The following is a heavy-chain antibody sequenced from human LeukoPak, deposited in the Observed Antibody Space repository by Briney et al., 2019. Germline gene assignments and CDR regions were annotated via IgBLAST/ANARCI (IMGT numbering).Heavy chain of an antibody. D-gene: IGHD1-26*01. J-gene: IGHJ4*02. CDR2: ISGSGDST. CDR1: GFTFSSYA. CDR3: AKDRPFAYSASYYQDY. Sequence: GGSLRLSCAASGFTFSSYAISWVRQAPRKGLEWVSTISGSGDSTYYADSVKGRFTISRDNSKNTVYLHMSSLRAEDTAVYYCAKDRPFAYSASYYQDYWGQGTLVTVSS. V-gene: IGHV3-23*01.